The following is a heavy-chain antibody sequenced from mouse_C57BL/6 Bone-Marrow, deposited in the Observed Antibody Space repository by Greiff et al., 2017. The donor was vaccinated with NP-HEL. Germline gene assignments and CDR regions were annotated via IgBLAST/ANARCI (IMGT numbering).Heavy chain of an antibody. CDR2: INPSSGYT. CDR1: GYTFTSYT. Sequence: VQLQQSGAELARPGASVKMSCKASGYTFTSYTMHWVKQRPGQGLEWIGYINPSSGYTKYNQKFKDKATLTADKSSSTAYMQLSSLTSEDSAVYYCAKGEFAWFAYWGQGTLVTVSA. J-gene: IGHJ3*01. CDR3: AKGEFAWFAY. V-gene: IGHV1-4*01.